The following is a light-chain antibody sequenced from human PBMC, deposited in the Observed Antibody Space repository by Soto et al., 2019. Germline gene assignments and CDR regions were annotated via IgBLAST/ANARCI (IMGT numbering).Light chain of an antibody. V-gene: IGKV3-20*01. CDR2: GAS. Sequence: EIALTQSPGTLSLSPGERATLSCRASQSVSSSYLIWYQQKPGQAPRLLIYGASSRATGIPDRFSGSGSGTDFTLTISRLEPEDFAVYYCQQYGSSPLTFGKGTKVEIK. CDR1: QSVSSSY. J-gene: IGKJ1*01. CDR3: QQYGSSPLT.